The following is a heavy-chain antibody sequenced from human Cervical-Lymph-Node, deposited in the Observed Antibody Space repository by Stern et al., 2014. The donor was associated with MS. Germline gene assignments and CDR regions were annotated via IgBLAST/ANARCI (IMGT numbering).Heavy chain of an antibody. CDR2: IIPIIGTA. J-gene: IGHJ4*02. V-gene: IGHV1-69*01. CDR3: ALGGFGHYFEY. CDR1: GGTFSSSD. Sequence: QVQVVQSGAEVQKPGSSVKVSCRASGGTFSSSDISWVRQAPGQGLEWMGVIIPIIGTANYAQKYQGRVTITADESTSTAYMELSSLRSEDTAIYYCALGGFGHYFEYWGQGTLVTVSS. D-gene: IGHD3-10*01.